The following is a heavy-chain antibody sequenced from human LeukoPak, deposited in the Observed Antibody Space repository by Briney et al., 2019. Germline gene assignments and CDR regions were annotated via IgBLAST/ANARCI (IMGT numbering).Heavy chain of an antibody. Sequence: SETLSLTCTVSGGSISSYYWSWIRQPPGKGLEWIGYIYTSGSTNYNPSLKSRVTISVDTSKNQFSLKLSSVTAADTAVYYCARSFIAVADDASDIWGQGTMVTVSS. CDR2: IYTSGST. V-gene: IGHV4-4*09. CDR3: ARSFIAVADDASDI. J-gene: IGHJ3*02. D-gene: IGHD6-19*01. CDR1: GGSISSYY.